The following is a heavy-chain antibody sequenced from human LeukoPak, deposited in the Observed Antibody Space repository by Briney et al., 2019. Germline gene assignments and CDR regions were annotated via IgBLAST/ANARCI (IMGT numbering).Heavy chain of an antibody. CDR2: TYYRSKWYN. J-gene: IGHJ4*02. CDR1: GDSVSSNSAA. V-gene: IGHV6-1*01. D-gene: IGHD3-10*01. Sequence: SQTLSLTCAISGDSVSSNSAAWNWIRQSPSRGLEWLGRTYYRSKWYNDYAVSVKSRITINPDTSKNQFSLQLNSVTPEDTAVYYCARGNYYGSGTPSPFDYWGQGTLVTVSS. CDR3: ARGNYYGSGTPSPFDY.